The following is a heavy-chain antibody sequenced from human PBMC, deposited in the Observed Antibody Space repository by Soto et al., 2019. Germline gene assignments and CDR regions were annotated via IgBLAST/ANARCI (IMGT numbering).Heavy chain of an antibody. V-gene: IGHV1-69*13. CDR1: GGTFSSYA. J-gene: IGHJ6*02. CDR3: ARDRLEPTLYSTPIHGYYYYGMDV. CDR2: IIPIFGTA. Sequence: SVKVSCKASGGTFSSYAISWVRQAPGQGLEWMGGIIPIFGTANYAQKFQGRVTITADESTSTAYMELSSLRSEDTAVYYCARDRLEPTLYSTPIHGYYYYGMDVWGQGTTVTVSS. D-gene: IGHD6-13*01.